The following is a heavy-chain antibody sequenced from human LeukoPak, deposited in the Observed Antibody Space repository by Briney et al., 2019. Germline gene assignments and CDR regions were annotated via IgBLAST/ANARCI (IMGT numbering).Heavy chain of an antibody. CDR1: GGTFSSYT. Sequence: SVKVSCKASGGTFSSYTISWVRQAPGQGLEWMGRIIPILGIANYAQKFQGRVTITADKSTSTAYMELSSLRSEDTAVYYCAGERANLQNWFDPWGQGTLVTVSS. CDR2: IIPILGIA. J-gene: IGHJ5*02. CDR3: AGERANLQNWFDP. V-gene: IGHV1-69*04.